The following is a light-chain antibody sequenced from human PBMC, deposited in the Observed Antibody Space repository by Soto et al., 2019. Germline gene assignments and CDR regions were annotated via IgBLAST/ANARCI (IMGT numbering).Light chain of an antibody. Sequence: DLQMTQSPSSLSASVGDRVTITCQASQDIRNHLNWYQQKPGKAPKPLIYDASNLQTGVPSRFSGSGSGTDFAFTITSLQPEDIATYYCQQYDNLPSYTFGQGTKLEIK. CDR1: QDIRNH. CDR2: DAS. V-gene: IGKV1-33*01. J-gene: IGKJ2*01. CDR3: QQYDNLPSYT.